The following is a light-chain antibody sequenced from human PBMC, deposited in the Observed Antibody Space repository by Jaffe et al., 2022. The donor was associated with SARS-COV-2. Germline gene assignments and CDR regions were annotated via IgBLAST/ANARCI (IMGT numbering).Light chain of an antibody. CDR3: MQSLQTPFT. Sequence: DILMTQSPLSLAVTPGEPASFSCSSSQSLLHTNGYDYLEWYLQKPGQSPQLLFYLGYSRASGVPDRFSVTASGTDFTLKISGVEAEDVGIYYCMQSLQTPFTFGPGTKVHI. V-gene: IGKV2-28*01. CDR1: QSLLHTNGYDY. J-gene: IGKJ3*01. CDR2: LGY.